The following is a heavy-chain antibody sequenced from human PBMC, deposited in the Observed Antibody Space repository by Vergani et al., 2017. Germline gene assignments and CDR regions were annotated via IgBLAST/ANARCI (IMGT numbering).Heavy chain of an antibody. V-gene: IGHV1-69*18. Sequence: QVQLVQSGAEVKKPGASVKVSCKASGYTFTSDDINWVRQAPGQGLEWMGRIIPIFGTANYAQKFQGRVTITADESTSTAYMELSSLRSEDTAVYYCARDRGFGENGWFDPWGQGTLVTVSS. CDR3: ARDRGFGENGWFDP. CDR2: IIPIFGTA. J-gene: IGHJ5*02. D-gene: IGHD3-10*01. CDR1: GYTFTSDD.